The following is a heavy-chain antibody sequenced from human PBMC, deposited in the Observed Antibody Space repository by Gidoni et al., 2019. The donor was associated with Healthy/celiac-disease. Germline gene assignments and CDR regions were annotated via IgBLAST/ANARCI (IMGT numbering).Heavy chain of an antibody. CDR3: ARSDSSGYPDY. Sequence: QVQLVESGGGVVQPGRSLRLSCAASGFTFSSYGMHWVRQAPGKGLEWVAVISYDGSNKYYADSVKGRFTISRDNSKNTLYLQMNSLRAEDTAVYYCARSDSSGYPDYWGQGTLVTVSS. CDR1: GFTFSSYG. V-gene: IGHV3-30*03. CDR2: ISYDGSNK. J-gene: IGHJ4*02. D-gene: IGHD3-22*01.